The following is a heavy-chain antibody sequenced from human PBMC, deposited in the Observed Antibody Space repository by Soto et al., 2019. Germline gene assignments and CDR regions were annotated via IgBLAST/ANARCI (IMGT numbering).Heavy chain of an antibody. D-gene: IGHD3-16*01. CDR3: ARGGGVTTTGDDY. V-gene: IGHV4-30-2*01. CDR2: IYHSGST. Sequence: QLQLQESGSGLVKPSQTLSLTCAVSGGSINTATHSWSWIRQPPGKGLEWIGYIYHSGSTYYNPCVKSRDHLTIEKSNNEVALGLSSVTAADTAVYYCARGGGVTTTGDDYWGQGILVTVSS. CDR1: GGSINTATHS. J-gene: IGHJ4*02.